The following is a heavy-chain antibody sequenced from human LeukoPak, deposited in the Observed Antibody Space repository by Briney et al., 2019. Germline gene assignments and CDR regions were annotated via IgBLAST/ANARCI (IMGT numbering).Heavy chain of an antibody. CDR3: VININWSFGS. D-gene: IGHD1-1*01. J-gene: IGHJ4*02. Sequence: PGGSLRLSCGASGFMFSNNWMSWVRQAPGKGLEWMANIKPDGSNEYYADSVKGRFTISRDTAKNSLYLHMNSLRVEDTAIYYCVININWSFGSWGQGDVVIVSS. CDR1: GFMFSNNW. CDR2: IKPDGSNE. V-gene: IGHV3-7*01.